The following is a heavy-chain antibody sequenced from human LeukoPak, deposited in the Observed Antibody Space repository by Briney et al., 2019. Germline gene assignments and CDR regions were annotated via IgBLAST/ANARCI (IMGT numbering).Heavy chain of an antibody. CDR3: AEELPATYASDALDI. CDR1: GYTLTELS. Sequence: ASVKVSCKVSGYTLTELSMHWVRQAPGKGLEWMGGFDPEDGETIYAQKFQGRVTMTEDTSTDTAYMELSRLRSDDTAVYYCAEELPATYASDALDIWGQGTMVTVSS. CDR2: FDPEDGET. V-gene: IGHV1-24*01. D-gene: IGHD2-2*01. J-gene: IGHJ3*02.